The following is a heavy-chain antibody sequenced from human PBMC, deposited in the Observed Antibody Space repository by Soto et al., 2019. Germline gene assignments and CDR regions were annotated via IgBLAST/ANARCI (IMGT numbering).Heavy chain of an antibody. CDR1: GFILGAFA. D-gene: IGHD7-27*01. J-gene: IGHJ6*03. Sequence: EVQLVESGGGLLHPGGSLRLSCATSGFILGAFAMTWVRQAQGKGLGGVSYISSSSSVIDYADSVKGRFTVSRDNARNSLYLQMNSLRAEDTAVYYCARDLSWGSNWYYYMDVWGKGTTVTVSS. CDR3: ARDLSWGSNWYYYMDV. V-gene: IGHV3-48*01. CDR2: ISSSSSVI.